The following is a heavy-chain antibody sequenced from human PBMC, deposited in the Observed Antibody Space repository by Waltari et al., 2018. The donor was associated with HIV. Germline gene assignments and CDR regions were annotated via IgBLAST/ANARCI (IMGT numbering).Heavy chain of an antibody. CDR1: GGSFSGYY. CDR3: ARGSSPGIAAAGTFDY. D-gene: IGHD6-13*01. J-gene: IGHJ4*02. Sequence: QVQLQQWGAGLLKPSETLSLTCAVYGGSFSGYYWSWIRQPPGKGLEWIGEINHSGSTNYNPSLKSRVTISVDTSKNQFSLKLSSVTAADTAVYYCARGSSPGIAAAGTFDYWGQGTLVTVSS. V-gene: IGHV4-34*01. CDR2: INHSGST.